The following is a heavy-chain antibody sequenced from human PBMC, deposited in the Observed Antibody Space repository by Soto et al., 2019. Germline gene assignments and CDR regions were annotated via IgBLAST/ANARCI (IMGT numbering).Heavy chain of an antibody. V-gene: IGHV3-48*02. CDR3: AREGVAVAGGGIYYYYYGMDV. CDR1: GFTFSSYG. D-gene: IGHD6-19*01. CDR2: ISSSSSTI. Sequence: PGGSLRLSCAASGFTFSSYGMNWVRQAPGKGLEWVSYISSSSSTIYYADSVKGRFTISRDNAKNSLYLQMNSLRDEDTAVYYCAREGVAVAGGGIYYYYYGMDVWGQGTTVTAP. J-gene: IGHJ6*02.